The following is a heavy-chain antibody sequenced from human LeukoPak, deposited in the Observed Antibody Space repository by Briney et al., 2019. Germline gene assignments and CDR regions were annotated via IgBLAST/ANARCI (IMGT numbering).Heavy chain of an antibody. Sequence: SETLSLTCTVSGGSISTSSFYWGWIRQPPGKGLEWIGSMYYSGSTYYNPSLKSRVTISVDTSKNQFSLRLSSVTAADTAVYFCAKGLRYFSFNDAFDIWGQGTMVTVSS. J-gene: IGHJ3*02. CDR3: AKGLRYFSFNDAFDI. CDR2: MYYSGST. V-gene: IGHV4-39*01. D-gene: IGHD3-9*01. CDR1: GGSISTSSFY.